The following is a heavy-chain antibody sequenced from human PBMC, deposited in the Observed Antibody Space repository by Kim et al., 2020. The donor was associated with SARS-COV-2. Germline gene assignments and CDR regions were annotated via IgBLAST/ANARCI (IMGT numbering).Heavy chain of an antibody. CDR3: ARRGYYGSGSYPTDN. CDR1: GFTFSSYS. CDR2: ISSSSSYI. V-gene: IGHV3-21*01. D-gene: IGHD3-10*01. Sequence: GGSLRLSCAASGFTFSSYSMNWVRQAPGKGLEWVSSISSSSSYIYYADSVKGRFTISRDNAKNSLYLQMNSLRAEDTAVYYCARRGYYGSGSYPTDNWGHGTLVTVSS. J-gene: IGHJ2*01.